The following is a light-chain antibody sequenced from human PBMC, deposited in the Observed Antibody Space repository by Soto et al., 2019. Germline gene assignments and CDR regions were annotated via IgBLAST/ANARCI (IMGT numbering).Light chain of an antibody. CDR2: GAS. CDR3: QQYTGPPTT. V-gene: IGKV3-20*01. J-gene: IGKJ5*01. CDR1: QTVSSNY. Sequence: EIMLTQSPDTLSLSLGERGTLSCRASQTVSSNYLAWCQQRPGQAPRLLIYGASTRAAGIPDRFSGSGSGTDFTLTITRLEPQDSAVYFCQQYTGPPTTFGQGTRLEIK.